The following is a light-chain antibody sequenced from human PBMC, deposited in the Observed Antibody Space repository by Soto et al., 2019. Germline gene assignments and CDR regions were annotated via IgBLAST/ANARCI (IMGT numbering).Light chain of an antibody. J-gene: IGKJ3*01. V-gene: IGKV3-20*01. Sequence: EIVLMQSPDTLSLSPGERATLSCRARQSISSHYLAWYQQKPGQAPRLLIFGASTRATVIPDRFSGSWSGTDFTLTISRLEPEDFAVYSCQHFGVSPITFGPGTKVDIK. CDR2: GAS. CDR1: QSISSHY. CDR3: QHFGVSPIT.